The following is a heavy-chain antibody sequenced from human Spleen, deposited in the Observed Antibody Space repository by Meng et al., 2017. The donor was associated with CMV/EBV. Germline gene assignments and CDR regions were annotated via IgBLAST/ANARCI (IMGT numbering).Heavy chain of an antibody. CDR1: TSYY. Sequence: TSYYIHWVRQAPGQGLEWMGIINPSGGNTRYAQKFQGRVTMTRDTSTSTVYMELGSLRSEDTAVYYCARIERRRILKYCGSDCSTTDYWGQGTLVTVSS. D-gene: IGHD2-21*02. J-gene: IGHJ4*02. CDR2: INPSGGNT. V-gene: IGHV1-46*01. CDR3: ARIERRRILKYCGSDCSTTDY.